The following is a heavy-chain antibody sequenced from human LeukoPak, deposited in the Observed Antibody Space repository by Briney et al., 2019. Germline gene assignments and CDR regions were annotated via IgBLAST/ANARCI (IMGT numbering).Heavy chain of an antibody. CDR3: AGGSFVRGVIPSDY. CDR2: IYTSGST. J-gene: IGHJ4*02. V-gene: IGHV4-59*10. CDR1: GGSLSGYY. D-gene: IGHD3-10*02. Sequence: SQTLSLTCAVYGGSLSGYYWSCVRHPAGRGLEWGGRIYTSGSTNYTPSLKSRVTISVDKSKNQSSLKLSSVTAADTAVYYCAGGSFVRGVIPSDYWGQGTLVTVSS.